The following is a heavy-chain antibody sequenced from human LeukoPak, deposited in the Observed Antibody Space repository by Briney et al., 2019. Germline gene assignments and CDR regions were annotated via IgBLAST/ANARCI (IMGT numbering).Heavy chain of an antibody. CDR2: IIPIFGTA. CDR3: ARDWGTLEDYYYGMDV. V-gene: IGHV1-69*13. J-gene: IGHJ6*02. D-gene: IGHD1-14*01. Sequence: ASVKVSCKASGYTFTSYGISWVRQAPGQGLEWMGGIIPIFGTANYAQKFQGRVTITADESTSTAYMELSSLRSEDTAVYYCARDWGTLEDYYYGMDVWGQGTTVTVSS. CDR1: GYTFTSYG.